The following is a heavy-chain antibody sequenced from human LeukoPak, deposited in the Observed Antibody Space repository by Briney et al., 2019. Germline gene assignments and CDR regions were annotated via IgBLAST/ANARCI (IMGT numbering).Heavy chain of an antibody. J-gene: IGHJ5*02. Sequence: PGGSLRLSCAVSGFTFSSYSMNWVRQAPGKGLEWVSAISGSGGSTYYADSVKGRFTISRDNSKNTLYLQMNSLRAEDTAVYYCAKPMTTVTYNWFDPWGQGTLVTVSS. CDR3: AKPMTTVTYNWFDP. V-gene: IGHV3-23*01. CDR2: ISGSGGST. CDR1: GFTFSSYS. D-gene: IGHD4-17*01.